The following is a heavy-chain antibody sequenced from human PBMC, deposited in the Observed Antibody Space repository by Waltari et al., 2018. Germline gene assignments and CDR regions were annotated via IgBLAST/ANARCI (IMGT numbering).Heavy chain of an antibody. CDR1: GFKFSDYA. V-gene: IGHV3-21*02. D-gene: IGHD6-19*01. J-gene: IGHJ6*02. CDR3: AREGAEQWVVEDYGMDV. CDR2: IGSSSSFM. Sequence: EVQLVESGGGLVKPGGSLRLSCAASGFKFSDYAMNWVRQAPGKGLEWVSSIGSSSSFMYYADSVRGRFTVSRDNAKNTLYLQMDTLRAEDTAVYYCAREGAEQWVVEDYGMDVWGQGTTVTVS.